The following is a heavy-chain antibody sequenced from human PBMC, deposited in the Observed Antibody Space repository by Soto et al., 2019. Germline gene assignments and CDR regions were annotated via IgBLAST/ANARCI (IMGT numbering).Heavy chain of an antibody. CDR3: AAVGSYYYDSSGYPPFDY. D-gene: IGHD3-22*01. J-gene: IGHJ4*02. CDR2: IVVGSGNA. Sequence: SVKVSCKASGFTFTSSAVQWVRQARGQRLEWIGWIVVGSGNANYAQKFQERVTITRDMSTSTAYMELSSLRSEDTAVYYCAAVGSYYYDSSGYPPFDYWAQGTLVPVSS. CDR1: GFTFTSSA. V-gene: IGHV1-58*01.